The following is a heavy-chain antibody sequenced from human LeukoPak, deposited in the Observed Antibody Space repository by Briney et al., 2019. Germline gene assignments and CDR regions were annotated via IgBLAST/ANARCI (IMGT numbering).Heavy chain of an antibody. Sequence: GGSLRLSCAVSGFTFSDYYMSWIRQAPGSGLEWVSYVSGSGSTVYYAASLRGRFTISRDNAKNSLFLQMNSLRAEDTAVYYCARDRGNSDPGDWFDSWGQGTLVTVSS. CDR3: ARDRGNSDPGDWFDS. CDR2: VSGSGSTV. J-gene: IGHJ5*01. D-gene: IGHD4-23*01. CDR1: GFTFSDYY. V-gene: IGHV3-11*01.